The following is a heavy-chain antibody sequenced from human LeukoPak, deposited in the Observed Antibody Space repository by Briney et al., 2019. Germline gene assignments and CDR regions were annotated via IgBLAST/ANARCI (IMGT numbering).Heavy chain of an antibody. V-gene: IGHV1-46*01. CDR2: INPSGGST. J-gene: IGHJ4*02. D-gene: IGHD1-26*01. CDR3: ARDSYSGSYFHY. Sequence: ASVKVSWKASGYTFTSFYIDWVRQAPRQGLGWMGIINPSGGSTSYAQNFQGRVTHTRDMPTSTVYMEMSRLRTKDTAVYYCARDSYSGSYFHYWGQGTLVTLSS. CDR1: GYTFTSFY.